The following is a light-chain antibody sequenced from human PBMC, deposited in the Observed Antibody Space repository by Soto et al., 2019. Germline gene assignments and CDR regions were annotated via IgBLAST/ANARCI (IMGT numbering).Light chain of an antibody. CDR1: QGIGNR. CDR2: STA. V-gene: IGKV1-17*01. Sequence: DIPMTQSPSSLSASVGDRVTITCRASQGIGNRFIGWYQQKLGRPPKRLLYSTATLQSGVPSRFSGSGSGTEFALPISSRQPEDFATYYCLQYWDYSWTFGQGTKVEI. J-gene: IGKJ1*01. CDR3: LQYWDYSWT.